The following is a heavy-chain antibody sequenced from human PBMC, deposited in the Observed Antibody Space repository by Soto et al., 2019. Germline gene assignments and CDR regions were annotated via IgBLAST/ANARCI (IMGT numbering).Heavy chain of an antibody. V-gene: IGHV4-4*02. D-gene: IGHD3-16*02. CDR1: GDSISSVNW. CDR2: IYHTGIT. CDR3: ARGPMITFGGVIVRIYDY. J-gene: IGHJ4*02. Sequence: PSETLSLTCAVSGDSISSVNWWSWVRQSPGQGLEWIGDIYHTGITNYNPSLQSRVTISVDTSKNQFSLKLSSVTAADTAVYYCARGPMITFGGVIVRIYDYWGQGTLVTVSS.